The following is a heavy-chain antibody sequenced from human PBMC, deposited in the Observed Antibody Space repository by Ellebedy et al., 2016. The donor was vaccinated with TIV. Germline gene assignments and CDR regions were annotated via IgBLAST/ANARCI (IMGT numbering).Heavy chain of an antibody. D-gene: IGHD3-10*01. J-gene: IGHJ4*02. Sequence: GGSLRLXXAASGFTFSDYYMSWIRQAPGKGLEWVSAISGSGGSTYYADSVKGRFTISRDNSKNTLYLQMNSLRAEDTAVYYCAKDVMVRGVMGTFDYWGQGTLVTVSS. CDR2: ISGSGGST. CDR1: GFTFSDYY. V-gene: IGHV3-23*01. CDR3: AKDVMVRGVMGTFDY.